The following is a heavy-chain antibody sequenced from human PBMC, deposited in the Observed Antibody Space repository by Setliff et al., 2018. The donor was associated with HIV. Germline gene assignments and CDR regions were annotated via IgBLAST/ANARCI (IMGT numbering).Heavy chain of an antibody. V-gene: IGHV1-46*01. CDR1: GYTFTNYY. CDR2: INPSGGST. D-gene: IGHD1-26*01. CDR3: ARGYLISGTQKSYYMDV. J-gene: IGHJ6*03. Sequence: GGSVKVSCKASGYTFTNYYMHWVRQAPGQGLEWMGIINPSGGSTSYQQIFQGRVTMTRDTSTSTVYMELSSLRSEDTAVYYCARGYLISGTQKSYYMDVWGKGTTVTVSS.